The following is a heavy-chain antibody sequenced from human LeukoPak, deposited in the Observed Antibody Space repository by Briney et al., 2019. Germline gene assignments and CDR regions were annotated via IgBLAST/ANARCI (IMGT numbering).Heavy chain of an antibody. CDR2: IYYSGST. CDR3: ARDNGAKQDVFDM. D-gene: IGHD4-17*01. CDR1: GGSISSYY. Sequence: SETLSLTCTVSGGSISSYYWSWIRQPPGKGLEWIGYIYYSGSTNYNPSLKSRVTISVDTSKNQFSLKLSSVTAAATAVYFWARDNGAKQDVFDMWAQGIRVTVFS. J-gene: IGHJ3*02. V-gene: IGHV4-59*01.